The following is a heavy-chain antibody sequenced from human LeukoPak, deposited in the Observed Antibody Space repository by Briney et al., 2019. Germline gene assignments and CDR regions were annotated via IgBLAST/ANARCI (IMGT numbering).Heavy chain of an antibody. V-gene: IGHV4-34*01. CDR2: INHSGST. Sequence: SETLSLTCAVYGGSFSGYYWSWIRQPPGKGLEWIGEINHSGSTNYNPSLKSRVTISVDTSKNQFSLKLSSVTAADTAVYYCARGRIAARRRWFDPWGRGTLVTVSS. J-gene: IGHJ5*02. CDR1: GGSFSGYY. CDR3: ARGRIAARRRWFDP. D-gene: IGHD6-6*01.